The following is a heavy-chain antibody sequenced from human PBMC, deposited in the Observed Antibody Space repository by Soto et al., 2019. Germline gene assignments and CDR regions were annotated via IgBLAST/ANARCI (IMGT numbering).Heavy chain of an antibody. D-gene: IGHD2-2*01. CDR1: GYTFTGYY. CDR3: ARGRDIVVVPAAIPRFVL. J-gene: IGHJ5*02. Sequence: ASVKVSCKASGYTFTGYYMHWVRQAPGQGLEWMGWINPNSGGTNYAQKFQGWVTMTRDTSISTAYMELSRLRSDDTAVYYCARGRDIVVVPAAIPRFVLWGQGTLVTVSS. CDR2: INPNSGGT. V-gene: IGHV1-2*04.